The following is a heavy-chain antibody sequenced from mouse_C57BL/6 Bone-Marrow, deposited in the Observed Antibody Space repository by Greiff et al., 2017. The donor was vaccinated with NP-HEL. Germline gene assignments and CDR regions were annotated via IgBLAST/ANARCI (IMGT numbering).Heavy chain of an antibody. CDR3: ARDHWDY. V-gene: IGHV5-4*01. CDR1: GFTFSSYA. D-gene: IGHD4-1*01. J-gene: IGHJ2*01. Sequence: EVKLVESGGGLVKPGGSLKLSCAASGFTFSSYAMSWVRQTPEKRLEWVATISDGGSYTYYPDNVKGRFTISRDNAKNNLYLQMSHLKSEDTAMYYCARDHWDYWGQGTTLTVSS. CDR2: ISDGGSYT.